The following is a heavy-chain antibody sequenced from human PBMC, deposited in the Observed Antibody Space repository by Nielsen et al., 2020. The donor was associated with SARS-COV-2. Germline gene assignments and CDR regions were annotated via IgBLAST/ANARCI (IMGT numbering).Heavy chain of an antibody. D-gene: IGHD2-15*01. CDR1: GFTFKNYA. CDR3: AKDLPTNVVVAATAVTTLRYFDY. Sequence: GESLKISCAASGFTFKNYAMSWVRQAPGKGLEWVSVISGSGNSTYYADSVKGRFTISRDNSKNTLYLQMNSLRAEDTAVYYCAKDLPTNVVVAATAVTTLRYFDYWGQGTLATVSS. CDR2: ISGSGNST. V-gene: IGHV3-23*01. J-gene: IGHJ4*02.